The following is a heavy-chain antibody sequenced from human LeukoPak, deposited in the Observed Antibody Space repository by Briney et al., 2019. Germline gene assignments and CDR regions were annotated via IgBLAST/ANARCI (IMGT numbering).Heavy chain of an antibody. CDR1: GFTFTTYS. Sequence: GGSLRLSCAASGFTFTTYSMTWVRQAPGKGLEWVSYISSSSSTIYYADSVKGRFTISRDNAKNTVYLQMNSLRVEDTAVYYCARDPLVYMWGQGSLVTVSS. D-gene: IGHD2-2*02. CDR3: ARDPLVYM. J-gene: IGHJ4*02. V-gene: IGHV3-48*04. CDR2: ISSSSSTI.